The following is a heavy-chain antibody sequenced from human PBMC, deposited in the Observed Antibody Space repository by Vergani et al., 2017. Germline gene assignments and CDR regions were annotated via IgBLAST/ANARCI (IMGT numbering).Heavy chain of an antibody. CDR3: ASSKGNDYFDY. J-gene: IGHJ4*02. Sequence: QVQLQESGPGLVKPSETLSLTCTVSGGSISSYYWSWIRQPPGKGLEWIGYIYYSGNTNYNPSLKSRVTISVDTSKNQFSLKLSSVTAADTAVYYCASSKGNDYFDYWGQGTLVTVSS. CDR1: GGSISSYY. D-gene: IGHD4-23*01. CDR2: IYYSGNT. V-gene: IGHV4-59*01.